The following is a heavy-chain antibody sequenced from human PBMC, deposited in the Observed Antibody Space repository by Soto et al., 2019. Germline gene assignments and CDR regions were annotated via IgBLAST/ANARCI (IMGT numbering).Heavy chain of an antibody. Sequence: QGHLVQSGAEVKKPGSSVKVSCKAYGYTFTSYGITWVRQAPGQGLEWMGWISAHNGNTDYAQKLQGRVIVTRDTSTSIAYMELRSLRSDDTAVYYCARGRYGDYWGQGALVTVSS. D-gene: IGHD1-1*01. CDR2: ISAHNGNT. CDR3: ARGRYGDY. V-gene: IGHV1-18*01. CDR1: GYTFTSYG. J-gene: IGHJ4*02.